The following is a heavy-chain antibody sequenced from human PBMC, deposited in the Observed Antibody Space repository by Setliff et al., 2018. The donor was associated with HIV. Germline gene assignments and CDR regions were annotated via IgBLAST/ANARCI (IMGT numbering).Heavy chain of an antibody. CDR2: ILPFFDTA. J-gene: IGHJ4*02. V-gene: IGHV1-69*13. CDR3: ARQDIPTGYYLFDY. D-gene: IGHD3-9*01. CDR1: GGTFTRNC. Sequence: GASVKVSCKVSGGTFTRNCISWVRQAPGQGLEWMGGILPFFDTANYAQKFQGRVTITADESTSTVHMELSSLTSEDTALYYCARQDIPTGYYLFDYWGQGTLVTVSS.